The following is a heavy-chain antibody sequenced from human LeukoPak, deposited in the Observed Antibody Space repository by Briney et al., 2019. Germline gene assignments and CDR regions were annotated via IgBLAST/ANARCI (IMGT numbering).Heavy chain of an antibody. CDR2: ISSNSRSA. Sequence: ASVKVSCKASGFIFNNFGFSWVRQAPGQGLEWMGWISSNSRSANQTQPFQGRLTITADSSTNTTFMVLRNLKSDDTAMYFCARTHREQWLVHYWGQGTLVTVSS. CDR3: ARTHREQWLVHY. D-gene: IGHD6-19*01. V-gene: IGHV1-18*01. CDR1: GFIFNNFG. J-gene: IGHJ4*02.